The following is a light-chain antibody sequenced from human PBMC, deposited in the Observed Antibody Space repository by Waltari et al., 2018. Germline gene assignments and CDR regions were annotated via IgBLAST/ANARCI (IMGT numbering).Light chain of an antibody. V-gene: IGKV1-39*01. CDR3: QQNFSSPWT. Sequence: DIQMTQSPSSLSASVGDTVTVTCRASQNIRTYLNWYQQKTAKAPKLLIYGASTLQRGVPSRFRGSASGTEFTLTVTNLQPDDFATYFCQQNFSSPWTFGQGTTVNI. CDR1: QNIRTY. J-gene: IGKJ1*01. CDR2: GAS.